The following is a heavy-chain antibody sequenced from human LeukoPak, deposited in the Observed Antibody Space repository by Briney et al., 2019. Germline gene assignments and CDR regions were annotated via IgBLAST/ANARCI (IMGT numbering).Heavy chain of an antibody. CDR2: ISSSSSYI. V-gene: IGHV3-21*01. D-gene: IGHD3-10*01. J-gene: IGHJ4*02. CDR3: ARSLRGEPPTGGY. CDR1: GFTFSSYS. Sequence: PGGPLRLSCAASGFTFSSYSMNWVRQAPGKGLEWVSSISSSSSYIYYADSVKGRFTISRDNAKNSLYLQMNSLRAEDTAVYYCARSLRGEPPTGGYWGQGTLVTVSS.